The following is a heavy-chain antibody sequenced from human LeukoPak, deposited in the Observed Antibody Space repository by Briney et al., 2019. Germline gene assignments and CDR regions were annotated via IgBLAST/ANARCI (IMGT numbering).Heavy chain of an antibody. CDR3: ARYPVNPYYFDY. CDR2: ISYDESNK. Sequence: GGSLRLSCAAPGFTFGSYGMHWVRQAPGKGLEWVAVISYDESNKYYADSVKGRFTISRDNSKNTLYLQINSLRAEDTAVYYCARYPVNPYYFDYWGQGTLVTVSS. V-gene: IGHV3-33*01. D-gene: IGHD1-14*01. J-gene: IGHJ4*02. CDR1: GFTFGSYG.